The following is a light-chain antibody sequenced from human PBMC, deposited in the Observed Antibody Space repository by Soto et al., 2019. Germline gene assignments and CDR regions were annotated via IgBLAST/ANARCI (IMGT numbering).Light chain of an antibody. CDR3: LQHNVFPRT. V-gene: IGKV1-17*01. CDR2: GSS. Sequence: DIQMTQSPSSLSASVGDRVTITCRASQAIRNDLAWYQQKPGRAPKRLIYGSSSLQSGVPSRFRGRGSGTEFTLTISSLQPEDFSTYYCLQHNVFPRTFGQGTKVDIK. CDR1: QAIRND. J-gene: IGKJ1*01.